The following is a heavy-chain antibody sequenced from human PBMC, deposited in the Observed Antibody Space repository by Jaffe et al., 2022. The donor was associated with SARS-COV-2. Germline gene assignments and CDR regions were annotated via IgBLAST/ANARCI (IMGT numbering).Heavy chain of an antibody. J-gene: IGHJ3*01. D-gene: IGHD3-10*01. V-gene: IGHV3-15*01. CDR3: TPQLPLFYNDFGGEAFDV. CDR1: GFTLTNAW. Sequence: EVQLVESGGGLVKPGGSLRLSCAASGFTLTNAWMSWVRQAPGKGLEWVGHITKESDGVRTDYAAPVKGRFTISRDDSKNTLYLQMNSLTTEDTAVYFCTPQLPLFYNDFGGEAFDVWGPGTRVTVSS. CDR2: ITKESDGVRT.